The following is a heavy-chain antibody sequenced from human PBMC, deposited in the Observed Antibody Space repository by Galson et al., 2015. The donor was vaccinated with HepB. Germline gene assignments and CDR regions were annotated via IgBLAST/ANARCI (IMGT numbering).Heavy chain of an antibody. J-gene: IGHJ2*01. D-gene: IGHD3-22*01. Sequence: SVKVSCKASGYTFTSYAMNWVRQAPGQGLEWMGWINTNTGNPTYAQGFTGRFVFSLDTSVSTAYLQISSLKAEDTAVYYCARKIFMYYYDSSGYRNWYFDLWGRGTLVTVSS. CDR1: GYTFTSYA. V-gene: IGHV7-4-1*02. CDR2: INTNTGNP. CDR3: ARKIFMYYYDSSGYRNWYFDL.